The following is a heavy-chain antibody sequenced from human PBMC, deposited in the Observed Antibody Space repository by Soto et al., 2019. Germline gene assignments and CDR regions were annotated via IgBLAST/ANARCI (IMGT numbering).Heavy chain of an antibody. Sequence: GGSLRLSCAASGFTVSSNYISWVRQAPGKGLEWVSVIYSGGSTYYADSVKGRFTISRDNSKNTLYLQMNSLRAEDTAVYYCATRFDYGGNSAAEGAFDIWGQGTMVTVSS. CDR3: ATRFDYGGNSAAEGAFDI. D-gene: IGHD4-17*01. J-gene: IGHJ3*02. CDR2: IYSGGST. CDR1: GFTVSSNY. V-gene: IGHV3-53*01.